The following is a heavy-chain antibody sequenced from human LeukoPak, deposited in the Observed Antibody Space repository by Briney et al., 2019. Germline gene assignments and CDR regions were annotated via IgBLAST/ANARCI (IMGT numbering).Heavy chain of an antibody. Sequence: SETLSLTCTVSGGSISSYYWSWIRQPAGKGLEWIGRIYTSGSPNYNPSLKSRVTMSVDTSKNQFSLKLSSVTAADTAVYYCARVGGLHALSLHTVVDYWGQGTLVTVSS. D-gene: IGHD2-15*01. CDR1: GGSISSYY. V-gene: IGHV4-4*07. J-gene: IGHJ4*02. CDR3: ARVGGLHALSLHTVVDY. CDR2: IYTSGSP.